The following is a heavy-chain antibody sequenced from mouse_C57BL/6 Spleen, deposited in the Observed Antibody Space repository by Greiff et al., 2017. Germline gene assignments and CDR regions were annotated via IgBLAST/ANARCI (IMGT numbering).Heavy chain of an antibody. CDR2: ISYDGSN. J-gene: IGHJ3*01. Sequence: EVKLMESGPGLVKPSQSLSLTCSVTGYSITSGYYWNWIRQFPGNKLEWMGYISYDGSNNYNPSLKNRISITRDTSNNQFFLKLKSVTTEDTSTYYSASEWAYYYGISWYAYWGQVPLVTVSA. V-gene: IGHV3-6*01. CDR3: ASEWAYYYGISWYAY. CDR1: GYSITSGYY. D-gene: IGHD1-1*01.